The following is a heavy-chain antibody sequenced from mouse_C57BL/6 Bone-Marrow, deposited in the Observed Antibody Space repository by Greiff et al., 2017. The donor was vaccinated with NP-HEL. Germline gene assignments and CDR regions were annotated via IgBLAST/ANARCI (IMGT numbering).Heavy chain of an antibody. CDR1: GFSFNTYA. Sequence: EVKLVESGGGLVQPKGSLKLSCAASGFSFNTYAMNWVRQAPGKGLEWVARIRSKSNNYATYYADSVKDRFTISRDDSESMLYLQMNNLKTEDTAMYYCVRQGYYGGPYYFDYWGQGTTLTVSS. J-gene: IGHJ2*01. V-gene: IGHV10-1*01. CDR3: VRQGYYGGPYYFDY. CDR2: IRSKSNNYAT. D-gene: IGHD1-1*02.